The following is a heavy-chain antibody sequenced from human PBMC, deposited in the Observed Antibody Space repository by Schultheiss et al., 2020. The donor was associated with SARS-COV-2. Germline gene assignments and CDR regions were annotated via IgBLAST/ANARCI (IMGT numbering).Heavy chain of an antibody. V-gene: IGHV4-34*01. CDR2: INHSGST. D-gene: IGHD3-22*01. J-gene: IGHJ4*02. CDR1: GGSISSYY. CDR3: ARDQGYYDSSGYYGDFDY. Sequence: GSLRLSCTVSGGSISSYYWSWIRQPPGKGLEWIGEINHSGSTNYNPSLKSRVTISVDTSKNQFSLKLSSVTAADTAVYYCARDQGYYDSSGYYGDFDYWGQGTLVTVSS.